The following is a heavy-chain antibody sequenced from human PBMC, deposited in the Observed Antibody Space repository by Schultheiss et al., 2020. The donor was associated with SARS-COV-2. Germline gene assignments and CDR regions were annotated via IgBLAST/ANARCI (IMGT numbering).Heavy chain of an antibody. J-gene: IGHJ4*02. CDR1: GGSFSGYY. Sequence: SETLSLTCAVYGGSFSGYYWSWIRQPPGKGLEWIGEINHSGSTNYNPSLKSRVTISVDTSKNQFSLKLSSVTAADTAVYYCARGWADSSSSYDYWGQGTLVTVSS. CDR2: INHSGST. V-gene: IGHV4-34*01. CDR3: ARGWADSSSSYDY. D-gene: IGHD6-6*01.